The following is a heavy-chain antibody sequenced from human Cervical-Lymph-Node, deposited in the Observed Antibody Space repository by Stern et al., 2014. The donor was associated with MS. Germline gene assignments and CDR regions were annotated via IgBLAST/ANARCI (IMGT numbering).Heavy chain of an antibody. D-gene: IGHD5-18*01. V-gene: IGHV1-46*03. CDR2: INPSGGSR. CDR1: GYTFTSYY. CDR3: ARGGAVDTAMANYYYYGMDV. J-gene: IGHJ6*02. Sequence: VQLVQSGAEVKKPGASVKVSCKASGYTFTSYYMHWVRQAPGQGLEWMGIINPSGGSRSYAQKFQGRVTMTRDTSTSTVYMELSSLRSEDTAVYYCARGGAVDTAMANYYYYGMDVWGQGTTVTVSS.